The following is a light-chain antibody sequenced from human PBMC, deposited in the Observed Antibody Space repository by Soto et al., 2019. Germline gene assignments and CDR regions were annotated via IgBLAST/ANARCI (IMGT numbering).Light chain of an antibody. J-gene: IGLJ3*02. CDR1: SSNIGAGYD. CDR2: GSS. V-gene: IGLV1-40*01. Sequence: QSVLTQPPSVSGAPGQRVTISCTGSSSNIGAGYDVHWYQQLPGRAPRLLIYGSSSRPSGVPDRISGSKSGTSASLAITGLQAEDEADYYCQSYDNNLSGGVFGCGTKRTFL. CDR3: QSYDNNLSGGV.